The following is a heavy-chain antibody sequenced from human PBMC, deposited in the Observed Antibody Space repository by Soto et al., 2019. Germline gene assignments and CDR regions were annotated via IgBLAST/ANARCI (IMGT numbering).Heavy chain of an antibody. CDR3: ARDNYYGSGSYYKYNWFDP. J-gene: IGHJ5*02. CDR1: GYTFTNYG. D-gene: IGHD3-10*01. Sequence: QVQLVQSGGEVKKPGASVKVSCKASGYTFTNYGISWVRQAPGQGLEWMGWLSAYTGNTNYAQKHQQRVTMTTDTSTSTAYMELRSLSSDYTAVYYCARDNYYGSGSYYKYNWFDPWGQGTLVTVSS. CDR2: LSAYTGNT. V-gene: IGHV1-18*01.